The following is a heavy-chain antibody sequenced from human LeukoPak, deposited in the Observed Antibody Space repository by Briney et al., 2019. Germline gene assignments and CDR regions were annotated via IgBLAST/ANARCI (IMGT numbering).Heavy chain of an antibody. V-gene: IGHV4-61*01. J-gene: IGHJ5*02. D-gene: IGHD6-19*01. CDR3: ARATYSSGWYWFDP. CDR2: IYYSGST. Sequence: PSETLSLTCTVSGGSISSSSYYWSWIRQPPGKGLEWIGYIYYSGSTNYNPSLKSRVTISVDTSKNQFSLKLSSVTAADTAVYYCARATYSSGWYWFDPWGQGTLVTVSS. CDR1: GGSISSSSYY.